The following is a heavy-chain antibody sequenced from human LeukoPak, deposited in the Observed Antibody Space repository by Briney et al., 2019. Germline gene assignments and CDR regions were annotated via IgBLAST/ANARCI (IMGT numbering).Heavy chain of an antibody. V-gene: IGHV4-59*01. J-gene: IGHJ4*02. CDR2: IYYSGST. Sequence: SETLSLTCTVSGGSISSYYWSWIRQPPGKGLEWIGYIYYSGSTNYNPSLKSRVTISVDTSKNQFSLKLSSVTAADTAVYYCARVESPYYDFWSGYYTGGGYFDYWGQGTLVTVSS. D-gene: IGHD3-3*01. CDR3: ARVESPYYDFWSGYYTGGGYFDY. CDR1: GGSISSYY.